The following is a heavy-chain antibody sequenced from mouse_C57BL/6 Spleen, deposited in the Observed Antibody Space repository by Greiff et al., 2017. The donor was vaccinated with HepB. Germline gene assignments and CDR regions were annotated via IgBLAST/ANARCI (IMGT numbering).Heavy chain of an antibody. CDR2: IYPGSGST. D-gene: IGHD2-4*01. V-gene: IGHV1-55*01. CDR1: GYTFTSYW. J-gene: IGHJ4*01. CDR3: ARSGNYDEAMDY. Sequence: VKLQQPGAELVKPGASVKMSCKASGYTFTSYWITWVKQRPGQGLEWIGDIYPGSGSTNYNEKFKSKATLTVDTSSSTAYMQLSSLTSEDSAVYYCARSGNYDEAMDYWGQGTSVTVSS.